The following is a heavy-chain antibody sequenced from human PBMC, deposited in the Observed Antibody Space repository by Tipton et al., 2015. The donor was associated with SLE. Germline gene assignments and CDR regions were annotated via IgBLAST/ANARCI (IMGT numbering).Heavy chain of an antibody. Sequence: QLVQSGAEVKKPGESLRISCKGFGYSFTSYWISWVRQMPGKGLEWMGKIDPSDSYTNFSPSFQGHVAISADKSISTAYLQWSSLKASDTAMYYCARQPFPEGWFDPWGQGTLVTVSS. CDR3: ARQPFPEGWFDP. V-gene: IGHV5-10-1*01. CDR2: IDPSDSYT. CDR1: GYSFTSYW. J-gene: IGHJ5*02.